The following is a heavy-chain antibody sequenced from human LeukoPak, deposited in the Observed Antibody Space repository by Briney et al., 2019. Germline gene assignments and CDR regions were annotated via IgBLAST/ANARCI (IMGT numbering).Heavy chain of an antibody. Sequence: SETLSLTCTVSGGSISSGGYYWSWIRQHPGKGLEWIGYIYYSGSTYYNPSLKSRVTISVDTSKNQFSLKLSSVTAADTAVYYCARVGGYSGYDYSSRHGMDVWGQGTTVTVSS. J-gene: IGHJ6*02. D-gene: IGHD5-12*01. CDR3: ARVGGYSGYDYSSRHGMDV. V-gene: IGHV4-30-4*08. CDR2: IYYSGST. CDR1: GGSISSGGYY.